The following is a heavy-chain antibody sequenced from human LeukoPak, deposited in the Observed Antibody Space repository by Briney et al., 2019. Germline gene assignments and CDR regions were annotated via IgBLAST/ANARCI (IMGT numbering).Heavy chain of an antibody. CDR3: ARECYYYGSGNWFDP. J-gene: IGHJ5*02. Sequence: PSETLSLTCTVSGGSISSYYWSWIRQPPGKGLEWIGYIYYSGSTNYNPSLKSRVTISVDTSKNQFSLKLSSVTAADTAVYYCARECYYYGSGNWFDPWGQGTLVTVSS. CDR1: GGSISSYY. D-gene: IGHD3-10*01. V-gene: IGHV4-59*01. CDR2: IYYSGST.